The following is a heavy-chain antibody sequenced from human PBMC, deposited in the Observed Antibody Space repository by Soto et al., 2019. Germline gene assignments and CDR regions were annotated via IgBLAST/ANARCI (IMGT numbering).Heavy chain of an antibody. CDR2: IYYSGST. D-gene: IGHD3-22*01. CDR1: GGSISSGDYY. Sequence: QVQLQESGPGLVKPSQTLSLTCTVSGGSISSGDYYWSWIRQPPGKGLEWIGYIYYSGSTYYNPSLKSRVTISVDTSKNQFSLKLSSVTAADTDVYYCARDGDSSGYWGYFDYWGQGTLVTVSS. CDR3: ARDGDSSGYWGYFDY. V-gene: IGHV4-30-4*01. J-gene: IGHJ4*02.